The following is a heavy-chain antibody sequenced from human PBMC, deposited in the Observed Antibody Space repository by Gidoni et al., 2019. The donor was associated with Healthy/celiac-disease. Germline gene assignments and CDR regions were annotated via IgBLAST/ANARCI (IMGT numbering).Heavy chain of an antibody. V-gene: IGHV4-61*02. J-gene: IGHJ5*02. CDR2: IYTSGST. CDR3: AAAQLGYCSGGSCYDAWFDP. Sequence: QVQLQESGPGLVKPSQTLSLTCTVSGGSISSGSYYWSWIRQPAGKGLEWIGRIYTSGSTNYNPSLKSRVTISVDTSKNQFSLKLSSVTAADTAVYYCAAAQLGYCSGGSCYDAWFDPWGQGTLVTVSS. CDR1: GGSISSGSYY. D-gene: IGHD2-15*01.